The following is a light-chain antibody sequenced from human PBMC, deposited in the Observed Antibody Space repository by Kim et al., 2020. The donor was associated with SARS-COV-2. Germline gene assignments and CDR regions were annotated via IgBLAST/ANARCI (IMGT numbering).Light chain of an antibody. V-gene: IGLV1-40*01. J-gene: IGLJ1*01. CDR1: SSNIGAGYD. Sequence: VTISCTGNSSNIGAGYDVHWYQQLPGTAPKLLIYGNSNRPSGVPDRFSGSKSGTSASLAITGLQAEDEADYYCQSYDSSLSGSYVFGTGTKVTVL. CDR2: GNS. CDR3: QSYDSSLSGSYV.